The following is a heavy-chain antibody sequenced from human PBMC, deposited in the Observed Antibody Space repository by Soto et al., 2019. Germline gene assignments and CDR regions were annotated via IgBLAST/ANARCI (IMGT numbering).Heavy chain of an antibody. CDR3: AKGGPDGFCSGGRCYFDY. D-gene: IGHD2-15*01. V-gene: IGHV3-9*01. CDR1: GFTFDDYA. CDR2: ISWNSNII. J-gene: IGHJ4*02. Sequence: EVQLVESRGCLVQPGRSLRLSCAASGFTFDDYAMHWVRRVPGKGLEWVSSISWNSNIIGYADSVKGRFTISRDNAKNSLYLQMNSLRPEDTALYYCAKGGPDGFCSGGRCYFDYWGQGTLVTVSS.